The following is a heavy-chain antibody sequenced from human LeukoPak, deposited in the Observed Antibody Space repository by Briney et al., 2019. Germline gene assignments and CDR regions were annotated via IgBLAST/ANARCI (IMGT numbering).Heavy chain of an antibody. D-gene: IGHD6-6*01. J-gene: IGHJ4*02. Sequence: GGSLRLSCAASGFTVSSNYMSWVRQAPRKGLEWVSVIYSGGSTYYADSVKGRFTISRDNSKNTLYLQMNSLRAENTAVYYCARDSSSSGRFDYWGQGTLVTVSS. CDR2: IYSGGST. CDR3: ARDSSSSGRFDY. CDR1: GFTVSSNY. V-gene: IGHV3-66*02.